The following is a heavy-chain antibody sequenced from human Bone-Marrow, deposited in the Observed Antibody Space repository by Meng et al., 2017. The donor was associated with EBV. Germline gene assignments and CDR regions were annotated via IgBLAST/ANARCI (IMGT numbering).Heavy chain of an antibody. Sequence: VQGVRCGAEVTRPGSPVKVSCWPSGCTFNSDAVSWVRQAPGQGLEWMGGLIPMSGAPHYAQKFQGRVTITADESTSTHYMDLSNLRSDDTAMYYCASESGRGFTPDYWGQGTLVTVSS. D-gene: IGHD3-10*01. J-gene: IGHJ4*02. V-gene: IGHV1-69*01. CDR3: ASESGRGFTPDY. CDR2: LIPMSGAP. CDR1: GCTFNSDA.